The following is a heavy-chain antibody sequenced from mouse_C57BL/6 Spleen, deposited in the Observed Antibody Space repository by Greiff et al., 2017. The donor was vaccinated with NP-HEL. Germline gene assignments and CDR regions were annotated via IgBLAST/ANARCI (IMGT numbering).Heavy chain of an antibody. V-gene: IGHV1-15*01. D-gene: IGHD2-1*01. J-gene: IGHJ2*01. Sequence: VKLQQSGAELVRPGASVTLSCKASGYTFTDYEMHWVKQTPVHGLEWIGAIDPETGGTAYNQKFKGKAILTADKSSSTAYMELRSLTSEDSAVYYCTREVTHYFDYWGQGTTLTVSS. CDR3: TREVTHYFDY. CDR1: GYTFTDYE. CDR2: IDPETGGT.